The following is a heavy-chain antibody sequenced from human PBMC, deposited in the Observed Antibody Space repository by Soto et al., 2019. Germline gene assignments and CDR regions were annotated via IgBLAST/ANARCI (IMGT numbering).Heavy chain of an antibody. CDR2: INHSGST. Sequence: PSETLSLTCAVSGGSISSGGYYWSWIRQPPGKGLEWIGEINHSGSTNYNPSLKSRVTISVDTSKNQFSLKLSSVTAADTAVYYCARGRRMGAASSEYFQHWGQGTLVTVSS. CDR3: ARGRRMGAASSEYFQH. CDR1: GGSISSGGYY. V-gene: IGHV4-34*01. J-gene: IGHJ1*01. D-gene: IGHD2-15*01.